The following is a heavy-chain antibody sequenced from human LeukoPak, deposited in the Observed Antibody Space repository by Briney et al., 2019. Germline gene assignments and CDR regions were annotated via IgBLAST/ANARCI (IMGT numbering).Heavy chain of an antibody. CDR2: IIPIFGTA. D-gene: IGHD2-15*01. J-gene: IGHJ5*02. Sequence: ASVKVSCKASGGTFSSYAISWVRQAPGQGLEWMGGIIPIFGTANYAQKFQGRVTITADKSTSTAYMELSSLRSEDTAVYYCARSGDIVVVVAAKYNWFDPWGQGTLVTVSS. CDR1: GGTFSSYA. V-gene: IGHV1-69*06. CDR3: ARSGDIVVVVAAKYNWFDP.